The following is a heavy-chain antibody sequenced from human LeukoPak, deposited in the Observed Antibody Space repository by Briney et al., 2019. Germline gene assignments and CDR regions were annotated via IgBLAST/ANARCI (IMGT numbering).Heavy chain of an antibody. CDR1: GYSISSGYY. CDR2: IYHSGST. Sequence: SETLSLTCAVSGYSISSGYYWGWIRQPPAKGLEWIGSIYHSGSTYYNPSLKSRVTISVDTSKNQFSLKLSSVTAADTAVYYCARRGIAVAGDFDYWGQGTLVTVSS. CDR3: ARRGIAVAGDFDY. D-gene: IGHD6-19*01. J-gene: IGHJ4*02. V-gene: IGHV4-38-2*01.